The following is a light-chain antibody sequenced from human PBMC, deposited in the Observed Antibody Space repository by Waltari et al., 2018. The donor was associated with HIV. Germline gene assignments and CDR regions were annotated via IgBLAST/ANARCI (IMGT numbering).Light chain of an antibody. CDR1: SSYVGAYDY. V-gene: IGLV2-14*03. J-gene: IGLJ1*01. CDR3: ASFTSGRLNV. CDR2: DVY. Sequence: QSALTQPASVSGSPGQSITISCTGTSSYVGAYDYVPWYQQHPGKVPKLLIYDVYMRPSRISNRFSGSKSGNTASLTISGLRDEDEADYYCASFTSGRLNVFGTGTKVTVL.